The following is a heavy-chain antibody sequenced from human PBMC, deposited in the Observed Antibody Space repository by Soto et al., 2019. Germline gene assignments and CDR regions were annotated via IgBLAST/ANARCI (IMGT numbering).Heavy chain of an antibody. D-gene: IGHD3-22*01. CDR3: ASQYDSSGYYYRGLDY. J-gene: IGHJ4*02. V-gene: IGHV1-69*12. CDR2: IIPIFGTA. Sequence: QVQLVQSGAEVKKPGSSVKVSCKASGGTFSSYAISWVRQAPGQGLAWMGGIIPIFGTADYAQKLQGRVTITADESTSTGNMELSSLRSEDTAVYYCASQYDSSGYYYRGLDYWGQGTLVTVSS. CDR1: GGTFSSYA.